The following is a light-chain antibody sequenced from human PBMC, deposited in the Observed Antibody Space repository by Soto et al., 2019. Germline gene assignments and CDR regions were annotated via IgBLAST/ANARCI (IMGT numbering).Light chain of an antibody. CDR1: QSISSY. J-gene: IGKJ1*01. CDR3: QQSYSTLWWT. CDR2: AAS. Sequence: DIQMTQSPSSLSASVGDRVTITCRASQSISSYLNWYQQKPGKAPKLLIYAASSLQSGVPSRFSGSGSGTDFTLTISSLQPEDFATYYWQQSYSTLWWTFGQGTKVEIK. V-gene: IGKV1-39*01.